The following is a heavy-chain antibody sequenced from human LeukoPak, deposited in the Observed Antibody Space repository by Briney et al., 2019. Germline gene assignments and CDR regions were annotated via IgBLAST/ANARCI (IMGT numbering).Heavy chain of an antibody. Sequence: SETLSLTCAVYGGSFSGYYWSWIRQPPEKGLEWIGEINHSGSTNYNPSLKSRVTISVDTSKNQFSLKLSSVTAADTAVYYCARDGRRYYYDSSGYPGMPYYFDYWGQGTLVTVSS. J-gene: IGHJ4*02. CDR3: ARDGRRYYYDSSGYPGMPYYFDY. V-gene: IGHV4-34*01. CDR1: GGSFSGYY. CDR2: INHSGST. D-gene: IGHD3-22*01.